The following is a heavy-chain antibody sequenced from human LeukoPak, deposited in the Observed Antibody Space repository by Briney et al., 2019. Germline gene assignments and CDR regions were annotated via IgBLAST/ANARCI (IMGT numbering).Heavy chain of an antibody. CDR2: IYYSGST. J-gene: IGHJ4*02. Sequence: KPSETLSLTCTVSGGSISSSSYSWGWIRQPPGKGLEWIGSIYYSGSTYYNPSLKSRVTISVDTSKNQFSLKLSSVTAADTAVYYCARQEVAAAGTWGQGTLVTVSS. CDR3: ARQEVAAAGT. CDR1: GGSISSSSYS. V-gene: IGHV4-39*01. D-gene: IGHD6-13*01.